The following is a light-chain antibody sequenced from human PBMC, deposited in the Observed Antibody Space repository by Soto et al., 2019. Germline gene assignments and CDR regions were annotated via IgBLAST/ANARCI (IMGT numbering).Light chain of an antibody. CDR2: DVS. V-gene: IGLV2-14*01. Sequence: QSVLTQPASVSGSPGQSITIYCTGTSSDVGTYNYVSWYQHRPGKAPKLMIYDVSYRPSGVSNRFSGSKSANTASLTISGLQAEDEADYYCSSYTTSNTQVFGVGTKVTVL. J-gene: IGLJ3*02. CDR3: SSYTTSNTQV. CDR1: SSDVGTYNY.